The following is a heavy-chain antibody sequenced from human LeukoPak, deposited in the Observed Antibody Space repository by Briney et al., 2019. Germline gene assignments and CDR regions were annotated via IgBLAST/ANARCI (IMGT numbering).Heavy chain of an antibody. D-gene: IGHD6-19*01. J-gene: IGHJ3*02. V-gene: IGHV3-66*01. CDR2: IYSGGSI. CDR3: ARADSSGWYAGAFDI. CDR1: GFTVSSNY. Sequence: PGGSLRLSCAASGFTVSSNYMSWVRQAPGKGLEWVSVIYSGGSIYYADSVKGRFTISRDNAKNSLYLQMNSLRAEDTAVYYCARADSSGWYAGAFDIWGQGTMITVSS.